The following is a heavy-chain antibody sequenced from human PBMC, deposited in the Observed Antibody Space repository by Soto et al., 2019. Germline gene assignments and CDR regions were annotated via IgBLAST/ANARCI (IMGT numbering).Heavy chain of an antibody. CDR3: AKQGRSLRLVSLDY. D-gene: IGHD6-19*01. CDR1: GFTFSSYS. J-gene: IGHJ4*02. CDR2: ISSSSSTI. Sequence: EVQLVESGGGLVQPGGSLRLSCAASGFTFSSYSMNWVRQAPGKGLEWVSCISSSSSTIYYADSVKGRFTISRDNAKNSLYLHRKSLRDEDTAVYYCAKQGRSLRLVSLDYWGQGTLVTVSS. V-gene: IGHV3-48*02.